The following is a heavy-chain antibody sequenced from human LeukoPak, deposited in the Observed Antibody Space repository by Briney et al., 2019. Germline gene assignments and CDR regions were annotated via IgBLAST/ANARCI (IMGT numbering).Heavy chain of an antibody. CDR1: GFIFSSYG. V-gene: IGHV3-30*18. CDR3: AKGGEICSGGSCSPGY. D-gene: IGHD2-15*01. Sequence: GGSLRLSCAASGFIFSSYGMHWVRQAPGKGLEWEAVLSSDGSNKYYTDSVKGRFTISRDNSKDTLYLQMNSLRVEDTALYYCAKGGEICSGGSCSPGYWGQGTLVTVSS. CDR2: LSSDGSNK. J-gene: IGHJ4*02.